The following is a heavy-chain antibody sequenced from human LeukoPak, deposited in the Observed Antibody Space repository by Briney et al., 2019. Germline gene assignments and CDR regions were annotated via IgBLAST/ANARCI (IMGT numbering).Heavy chain of an antibody. Sequence: QSGGSLRLSCTGSGFAFGGYGIHWVRQAPGKGLEWVAIIWYDGNQKYYADSVKGRFTISRDNSKNTVSLQMSSLRAEDTAVYYCARHTDRSPRALDYWGQGTLVTVSS. CDR3: ARHTDRSPRALDY. V-gene: IGHV3-33*01. D-gene: IGHD5-18*01. CDR2: IWYDGNQK. CDR1: GFAFGGYG. J-gene: IGHJ4*02.